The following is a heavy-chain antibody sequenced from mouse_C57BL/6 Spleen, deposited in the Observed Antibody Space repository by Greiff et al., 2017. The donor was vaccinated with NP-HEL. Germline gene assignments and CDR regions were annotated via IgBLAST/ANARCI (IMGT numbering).Heavy chain of an antibody. CDR1: GYTFTSYW. CDR2: IDPSDSYT. CDR3: ARGGDYIHWYFDV. Sequence: QVQLQQPGAELVMPGASVKLSCKASGYTFTSYWMHWVKQRPGQGLEWIGEIDPSDSYTNYNQKFKGKSTLTVDKSSSTAYMQLSSLTSEDSAVYYCARGGDYIHWYFDVWGTGTTVPVSS. V-gene: IGHV1-69*01. D-gene: IGHD2-4*01. J-gene: IGHJ1*03.